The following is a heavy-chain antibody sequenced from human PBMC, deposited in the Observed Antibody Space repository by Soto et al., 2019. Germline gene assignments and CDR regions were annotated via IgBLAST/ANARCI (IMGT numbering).Heavy chain of an antibody. D-gene: IGHD6-13*01. J-gene: IGHJ4*02. Sequence: SETLSLTSTVSGGSISSYYWSWIRQPPGKGLEWIGYIYYSGSTNYNPSLKSRVTISVDTSKNQFSLKLSSVTAADTAVYSCARLSSSWYYFDYWGQGTRVTVPS. CDR1: GGSISSYY. CDR3: ARLSSSWYYFDY. CDR2: IYYSGST. V-gene: IGHV4-59*01.